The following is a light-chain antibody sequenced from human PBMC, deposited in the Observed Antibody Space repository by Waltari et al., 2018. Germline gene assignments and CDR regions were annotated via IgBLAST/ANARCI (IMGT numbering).Light chain of an antibody. J-gene: IGKJ1*01. Sequence: DIQMTQSPATLSASVGDRVIITCRATQSISSWLAWFQQKPGKAPKLLIYQASTLESGVPSRFSGSGSGSEFTLTISSLQPDDFATYHCQQYDSYPWTFGQWTKVEVK. V-gene: IGKV1-5*03. CDR1: QSISSW. CDR3: QQYDSYPWT. CDR2: QAS.